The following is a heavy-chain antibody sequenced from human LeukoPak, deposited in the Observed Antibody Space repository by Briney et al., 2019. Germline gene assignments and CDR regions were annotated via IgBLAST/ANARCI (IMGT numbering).Heavy chain of an antibody. V-gene: IGHV3-7*01. D-gene: IGHD1-14*01. CDR1: GFTLNSYL. J-gene: IGHJ3*01. CDR2: INKDGSEK. Sequence: GGSLRLSCAASGFTLNSYLMSWVRQAPGRGLEWVANINKDGSEKNYLDSVKGRFTVSRDNAKNSLYLQMNSLRGEDTAVYYCARSNPNRNALDLWGQGTMVTISS. CDR3: ARSNPNRNALDL.